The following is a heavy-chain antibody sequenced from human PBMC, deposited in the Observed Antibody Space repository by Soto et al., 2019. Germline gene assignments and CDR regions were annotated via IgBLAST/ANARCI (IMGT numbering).Heavy chain of an antibody. D-gene: IGHD3-9*01. V-gene: IGHV1-46*01. CDR3: ARNQDWQRENWFES. Sequence: LVQGARNTFGSALSSYYGRWGLHHPGQGLEWMGIINPSGGSTSYAQKFQGRVTMTRDTSTSTVYMELSSLRSEDTAVYYCARNQDWQRENWFESWGQGTLVPVSS. J-gene: IGHJ5*01. CDR1: GSALSSYY. CDR2: INPSGGST.